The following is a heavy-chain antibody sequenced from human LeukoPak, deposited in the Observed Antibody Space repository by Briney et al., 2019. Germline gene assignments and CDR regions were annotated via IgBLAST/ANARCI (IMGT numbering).Heavy chain of an antibody. Sequence: SVKVSCKASGGTFSSYAISWVRQAPGQGLEWMGRIIPILGIANYAQKFQGRVTITADKSTSTAYMELSSLRSEDTAVYYCATDKGWGAVAGIIFDYWGQGTLVTVSS. J-gene: IGHJ4*02. D-gene: IGHD6-19*01. V-gene: IGHV1-69*04. CDR3: ATDKGWGAVAGIIFDY. CDR2: IIPILGIA. CDR1: GGTFSSYA.